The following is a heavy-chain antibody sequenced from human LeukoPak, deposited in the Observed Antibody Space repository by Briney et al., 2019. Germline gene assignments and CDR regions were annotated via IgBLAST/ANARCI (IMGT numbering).Heavy chain of an antibody. J-gene: IGHJ4*02. Sequence: GGSLRLSRAASGVTFSDYYMSWIRKAPGKGLEWVSYISSSGSTIYYADSVKGRFTISRDNAKNSLYLQMNSLRAEDTAVYYCARASSYYDSSGYYLWGQGTLVTVSS. D-gene: IGHD3-22*01. CDR3: ARASSYYDSSGYYL. CDR2: ISSSGSTI. V-gene: IGHV3-11*01. CDR1: GVTFSDYY.